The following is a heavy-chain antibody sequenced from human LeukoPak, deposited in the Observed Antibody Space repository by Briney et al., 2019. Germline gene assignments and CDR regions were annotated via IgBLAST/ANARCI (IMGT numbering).Heavy chain of an antibody. D-gene: IGHD4-11*01. Sequence: GGALRLSCADSRFTFSRYSMNWVRQDLGKGRERVSYISSRSRTIYYADSVKSRVTISRDNTKNSLYLQMKTVRDEETPVYNTARGGQAYSNYDLDYWRQGTLVRVPS. J-gene: IGHJ4*02. CDR1: RFTFSRYS. CDR3: ARGGQAYSNYDLDY. V-gene: IGHV3-48*02. CDR2: ISSRSRTI.